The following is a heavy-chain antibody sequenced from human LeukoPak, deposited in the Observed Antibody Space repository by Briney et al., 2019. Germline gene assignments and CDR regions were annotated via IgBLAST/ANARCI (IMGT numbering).Heavy chain of an antibody. CDR3: AAGGRTNWFDP. J-gene: IGHJ5*02. CDR1: GFIFSQYS. CDR2: IRSSSET. Sequence: QPGGSLRLSCAASGFIFSQYSMNWVRQAPGKGLEWVSHIRSSSETFYADSVKGRFTISRDNSKNTLYLQMNSLRAEDTAVYYCAAGGRTNWFDPWGQGTLVTVSS. D-gene: IGHD2-8*01. V-gene: IGHV3-48*01.